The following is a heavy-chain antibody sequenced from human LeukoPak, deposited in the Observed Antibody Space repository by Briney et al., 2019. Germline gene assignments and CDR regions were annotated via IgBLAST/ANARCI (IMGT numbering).Heavy chain of an antibody. D-gene: IGHD6-13*01. V-gene: IGHV4-59*01. CDR3: AREWGGSSWFYFDY. CDR2: IYYSGST. J-gene: IGHJ4*02. CDR1: GGSISGYY. Sequence: SETLSLTCTVSGGSISGYYWSWIRQPPGKGLEWIGYIYYSGSTNYNPSLKSRVTISVDTSKNQFSLKLSSVTAADTAVYYCAREWGGSSWFYFDYWGQGTLVTVSS.